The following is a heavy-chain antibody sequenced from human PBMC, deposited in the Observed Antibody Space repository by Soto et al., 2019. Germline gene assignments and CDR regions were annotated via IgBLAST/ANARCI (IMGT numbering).Heavy chain of an antibody. CDR3: ARNPQTGYDFWSGYSDYFDY. CDR2: IWYDGSNR. Sequence: GGSLRLSCAASGFIFSSYGMHWVRQAPGKGLEWVAVIWYDGSNRHYADSVKGRFTISRDNAKNSLYLQMNSLRAEDTAVYYCARNPQTGYDFWSGYSDYFDYWGQGTLVTVSS. V-gene: IGHV3-33*01. CDR1: GFIFSSYG. J-gene: IGHJ4*02. D-gene: IGHD3-3*01.